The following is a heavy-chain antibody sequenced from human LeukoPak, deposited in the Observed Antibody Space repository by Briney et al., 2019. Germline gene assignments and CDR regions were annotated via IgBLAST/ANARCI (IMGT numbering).Heavy chain of an antibody. CDR2: IWYGGTNK. J-gene: IGHJ5*02. CDR3: ARIGYGSGSYYSDL. CDR1: GFTFSRYG. V-gene: IGHV3-33*01. Sequence: PGRSLRLSCAASGFTFSRYGMHWVRQAPGKGLEWVAAIWYGGTNKDYGDSVKGRFSISRDNSKHTLTLQMNRLRVEDTAVYYCARIGYGSGSYYSDLRGQGNLVIVSS. D-gene: IGHD3-10*01.